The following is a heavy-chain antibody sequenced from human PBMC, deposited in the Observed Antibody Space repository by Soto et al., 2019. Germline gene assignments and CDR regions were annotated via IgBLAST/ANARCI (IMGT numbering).Heavy chain of an antibody. D-gene: IGHD3-9*01. J-gene: IGHJ5*02. V-gene: IGHV1-18*01. CDR3: ARDAYYDILTGYYGNWFDP. CDR1: GYTFTSYG. CDR2: ISAYNGNT. Sequence: ASVKVSCKASGYTFTSYGISWVRQAPGQGLEWMGWISAYNGNTNYAQKLQGRVTMTTDTSTSTAYMELRSLRSDDTAVYYCARDAYYDILTGYYGNWFDPWGQGTLVTV.